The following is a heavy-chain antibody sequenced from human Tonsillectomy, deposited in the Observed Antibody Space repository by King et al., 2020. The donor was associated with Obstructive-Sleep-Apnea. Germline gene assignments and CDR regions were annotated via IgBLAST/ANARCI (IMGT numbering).Heavy chain of an antibody. V-gene: IGHV4-59*08. J-gene: IGHJ4*02. D-gene: IGHD4-23*01. Sequence: HVQLQESGPGLVKPSETLSLTCTASGGSISSYYWSWIRQPPGKGLEWIGYMFSSGNINYNPSLKSRVTMSVDTSKNQFSLKLRSVTAADTAVYYCARSTALVSPFAYWGQGALVTVSS. CDR3: ARSTALVSPFAY. CDR1: GGSISSYY. CDR2: MFSSGNI.